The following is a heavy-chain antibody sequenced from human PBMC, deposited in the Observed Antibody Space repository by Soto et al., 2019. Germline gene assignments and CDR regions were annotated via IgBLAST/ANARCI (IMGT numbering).Heavy chain of an antibody. CDR2: VSIGGST. CDR1: GFSFSAYY. Sequence: PGGSLRLSCAASGFSFSAYYMSWIRQAPGKGLEWVAVVSIGGSTHYADSVRGRFTISRDNSKNTLSLQMNSLTAEDTAVYFCAKRRGAGGHFDYWGQGALVTSPQ. CDR3: AKRRGAGGHFDY. V-gene: IGHV3-53*01. J-gene: IGHJ4*02. D-gene: IGHD2-15*01.